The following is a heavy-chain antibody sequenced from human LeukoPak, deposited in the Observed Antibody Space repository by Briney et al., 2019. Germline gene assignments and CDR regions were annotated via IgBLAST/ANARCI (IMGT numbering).Heavy chain of an antibody. J-gene: IGHJ4*02. Sequence: ASVKVSCTASGYTFTDYYVRWVRQAPGQGLEWMGRINPKSGGTNYAQKFQGRVTMTRDTSISTAYMELSRLRSDDTAMYYCANSNYYGSGISDYWGQGTLVTVSS. V-gene: IGHV1-2*06. CDR1: GYTFTDYY. D-gene: IGHD3-10*01. CDR2: INPKSGGT. CDR3: ANSNYYGSGISDY.